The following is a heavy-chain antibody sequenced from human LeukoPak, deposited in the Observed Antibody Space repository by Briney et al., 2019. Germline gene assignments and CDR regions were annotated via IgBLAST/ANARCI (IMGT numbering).Heavy chain of an antibody. CDR2: IYHSGST. V-gene: IGHV4-4*02. Sequence: SQSLSLTRAVSAGSISSSNCWTWVRQPPGKGLEWIGEIYHSGSTNYNPSLKSRVTISVDKSKNQFSLKLSSVTAADTAVYYCASRDRVRGVISAFDIWGQGTMVTVSS. D-gene: IGHD3-10*01. J-gene: IGHJ3*02. CDR1: AGSISSSNC. CDR3: ASRDRVRGVISAFDI.